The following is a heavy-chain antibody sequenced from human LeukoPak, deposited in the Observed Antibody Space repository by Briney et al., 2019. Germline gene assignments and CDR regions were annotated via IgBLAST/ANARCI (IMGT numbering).Heavy chain of an antibody. V-gene: IGHV3-73*01. Sequence: GGSLRLSCAASGFTFSGSAMHWVRQASGKGLEWVGRIRSKANSYATAYAASVKGRLTISRDDSKNTAYLQMNSLKTEDTAVYYCTRLTAVAGEGYWGQGTLVTVSS. CDR3: TRLTAVAGEGY. D-gene: IGHD6-19*01. J-gene: IGHJ4*02. CDR2: IRSKANSYAT. CDR1: GFTFSGSA.